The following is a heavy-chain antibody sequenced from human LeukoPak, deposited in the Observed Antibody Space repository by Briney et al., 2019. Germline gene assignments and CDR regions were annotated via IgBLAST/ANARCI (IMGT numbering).Heavy chain of an antibody. V-gene: IGHV4-59*01. D-gene: IGHD2-21*02. CDR3: ARLYCGGDCYPFG. Sequence: SETLSLTCTVSGGSISSYYWSWIRQPPGKGLEWIGYIYYSGSTNYNPFLKSRVTISEDTSKNQFSLKLGSVTAADTAVYYCARLYCGGDCYPFGWGQGALVTVSS. CDR1: GGSISSYY. CDR2: IYYSGST. J-gene: IGHJ4*02.